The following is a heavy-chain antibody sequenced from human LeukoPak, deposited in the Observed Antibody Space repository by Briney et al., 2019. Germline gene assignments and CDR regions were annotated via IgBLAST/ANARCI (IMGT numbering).Heavy chain of an antibody. CDR2: IIPRFTP. D-gene: IGHD5-12*01. Sequence: GSSVKVSCKASGGTFSNNAISWVRQAPGQGLEWMGGIIPRFTPNYAQHFQGRVTITTDEATTTAYLELSNLRSDDTAVYYCAGLGYSGYGPRSRFDNWGQGTLITVST. CDR1: GGTFSNNA. CDR3: AGLGYSGYGPRSRFDN. J-gene: IGHJ4*02. V-gene: IGHV1-69*05.